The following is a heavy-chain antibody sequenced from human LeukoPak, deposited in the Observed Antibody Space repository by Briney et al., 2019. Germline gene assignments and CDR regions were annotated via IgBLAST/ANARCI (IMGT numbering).Heavy chain of an antibody. CDR2: ISGSGGST. V-gene: IGHV3-23*01. CDR1: GFPFSSFA. D-gene: IGHD3-22*01. Sequence: GRSLRLSCAVSGFPFSSFAMSWVRHAPGKGREWVSAISGSGGSTYYADSVEGRFTISRDNSKNTLYLQMNSLRAEDTAVYYCAKGYSSGWYGHYYDSSGYYPPDYWGQGTLVTVSS. CDR3: AKGYSSGWYGHYYDSSGYYPPDY. J-gene: IGHJ4*02.